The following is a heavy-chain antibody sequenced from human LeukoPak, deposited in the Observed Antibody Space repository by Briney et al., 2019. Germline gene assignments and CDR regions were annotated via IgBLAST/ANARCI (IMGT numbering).Heavy chain of an antibody. Sequence: PGGSLRLSCAASGLSFSDHYMDWVRRAPGKGLEWVGRIINKANSYTTEYAASVKGRFTISRDDSKNSLYLQMNSLTTEHTAVYYCASALKSTGTTTVVDYWGQGTLVTVSS. V-gene: IGHV3-72*01. CDR2: IINKANSYTT. D-gene: IGHD1-1*01. CDR1: GLSFSDHY. J-gene: IGHJ4*02. CDR3: ASALKSTGTTTVVDY.